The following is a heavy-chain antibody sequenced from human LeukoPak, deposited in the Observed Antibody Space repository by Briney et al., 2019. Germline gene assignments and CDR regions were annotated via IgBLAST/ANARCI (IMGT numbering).Heavy chain of an antibody. Sequence: GRSLRLSCAASGFTFSSYGMHWVRQAPGKGLEWVAVISYDGSNKYYADSVKGRFTISRDNSKNTLYLQMNSLRAEDTAVYYCAASPRGGRDYWGQGTLVTVSS. CDR2: ISYDGSNK. J-gene: IGHJ4*02. CDR3: AASPRGGRDY. V-gene: IGHV3-30*03. D-gene: IGHD1-26*01. CDR1: GFTFSSYG.